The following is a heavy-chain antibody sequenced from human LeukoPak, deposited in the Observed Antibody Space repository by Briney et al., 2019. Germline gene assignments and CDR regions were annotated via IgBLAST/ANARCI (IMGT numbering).Heavy chain of an antibody. Sequence: QAGGSLRLSCATSGFIFSNYDMNWVRQAPGKGLEWVAAISASGSATSYADSVRGRFTISRGNSKSTTYLQMNSLRAEDTAVYYCATTARVGQNWGQGTLVTVSS. CDR1: GFIFSNYD. V-gene: IGHV3-23*01. D-gene: IGHD3/OR15-3a*01. J-gene: IGHJ4*02. CDR3: ATTARVGQN. CDR2: ISASGSAT.